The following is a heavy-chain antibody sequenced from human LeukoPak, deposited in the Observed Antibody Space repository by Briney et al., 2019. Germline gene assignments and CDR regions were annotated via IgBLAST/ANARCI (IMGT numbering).Heavy chain of an antibody. Sequence: PSETLSLTCTVSGGSISSYYWSWIRQPPGEGLEWIGYIYYRGSTNYNPSLKSRVTISVDTSKNQFSLKLSSVTAADTAVYYCARLSPSQGGSITIFGVAKGFFDYWGQGTLVTVSS. J-gene: IGHJ4*02. CDR1: GGSISSYY. CDR3: ARLSPSQGGSITIFGVAKGFFDY. CDR2: IYYRGST. V-gene: IGHV4-59*01. D-gene: IGHD3-3*01.